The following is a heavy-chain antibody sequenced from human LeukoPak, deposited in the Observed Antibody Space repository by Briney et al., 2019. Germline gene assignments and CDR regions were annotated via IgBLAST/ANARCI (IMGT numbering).Heavy chain of an antibody. V-gene: IGHV1-2*02. J-gene: IGHJ4*02. Sequence: ASVKVSCKASGYTFTGYYMHWVRQAPGQGLEWMGWINPNSGGTNYAQKFQGRVTMTRDTSISTAYMELSRLRSDDTAVYYCARDQGGSFLFGYWGQGTLVTVSS. CDR3: ARDQGGSFLFGY. D-gene: IGHD1-26*01. CDR1: GYTFTGYY. CDR2: INPNSGGT.